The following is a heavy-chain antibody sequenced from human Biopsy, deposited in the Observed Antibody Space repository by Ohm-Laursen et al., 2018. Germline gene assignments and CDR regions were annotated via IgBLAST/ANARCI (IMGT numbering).Heavy chain of an antibody. CDR3: ARDRWPHVTLLGLVVFDF. V-gene: IGHV1-18*01. D-gene: IGHD3-3*01. Sequence: ASVKVSCKASGYTFTNYGISWVRQAPGQGLEWMGWISPYNGDTDYPQKLQGRVTMTTDTSTSTAYMDLRSLRSDDTAVYYCARDRWPHVTLLGLVVFDFWGQGTLVIVSS. CDR1: GYTFTNYG. J-gene: IGHJ4*02. CDR2: ISPYNGDT.